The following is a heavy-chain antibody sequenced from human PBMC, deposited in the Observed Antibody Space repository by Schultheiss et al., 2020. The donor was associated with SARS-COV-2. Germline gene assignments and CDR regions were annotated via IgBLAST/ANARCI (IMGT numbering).Heavy chain of an antibody. D-gene: IGHD6-6*01. CDR3: AREGGYSSSPGVDY. V-gene: IGHV4-4*08. Sequence: GSLRLSCAVYGGSFSGYYWSWIRQPPGKGLEWIGRIYTSGSTNYNPSLKSRVTISVDTSKNQFSLKLSSVTAADTAVYYCAREGGYSSSPGVDYWGQGTLVTVSS. CDR1: GGSFSGYY. CDR2: IYTSGST. J-gene: IGHJ4*02.